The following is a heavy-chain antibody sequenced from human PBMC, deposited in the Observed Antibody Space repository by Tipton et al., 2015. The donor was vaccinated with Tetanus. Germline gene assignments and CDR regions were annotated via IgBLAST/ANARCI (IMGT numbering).Heavy chain of an antibody. Sequence: TLSLTCTVSGGSVSSGSYYWSWIRQSPGKGLEWIGYIYQNGDANYNPSLQSRVTISVDTSKNQFSLQLAFVTAADTAIYYCARERIEAFYYHGLDVWGPGTTVTVSS. V-gene: IGHV4-61*01. CDR2: IYQNGDA. CDR1: GGSVSSGSYY. D-gene: IGHD2-21*01. CDR3: ARERIEAFYYHGLDV. J-gene: IGHJ6*02.